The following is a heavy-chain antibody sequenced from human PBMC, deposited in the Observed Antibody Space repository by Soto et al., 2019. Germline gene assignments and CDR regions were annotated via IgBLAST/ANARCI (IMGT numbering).Heavy chain of an antibody. D-gene: IGHD3-10*01. V-gene: IGHV4-31*02. J-gene: IGHJ4*02. Sequence: QHPGKGLEWIGYIYYSGSTYYNPSLKSRVTISVDTSKNQFSLKLSSVTAADTAVYYCARDSFGEPPSSYWGQGTLVTVSS. CDR3: ARDSFGEPPSSY. CDR2: IYYSGST.